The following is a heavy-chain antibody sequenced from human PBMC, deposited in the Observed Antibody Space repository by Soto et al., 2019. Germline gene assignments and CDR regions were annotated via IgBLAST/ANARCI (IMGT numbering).Heavy chain of an antibody. J-gene: IGHJ6*02. V-gene: IGHV3-23*01. D-gene: IGHD6-13*01. CDR1: GFTFSSYV. CDR2: ISGRGEST. Sequence: EAQLLESGGGLVQPGGSLRLSCAASGFTFSSYVMSWVRQAPGKGLEWVSAISGRGESTNYADSVKGRFTISRDNSKNTLILQMNSLRAEDTAVYYCARWREQQLSRGYYGMDVWGQGTTVTVSS. CDR3: ARWREQQLSRGYYGMDV.